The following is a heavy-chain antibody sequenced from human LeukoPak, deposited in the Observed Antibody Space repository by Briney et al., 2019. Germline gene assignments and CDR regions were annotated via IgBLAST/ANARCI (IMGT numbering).Heavy chain of an antibody. CDR1: GFTFSSYA. Sequence: GGSLRLSCAASGFTFSSYAMSWVRQAPGKGLEWVSAISGSGDTTYYADSVKGRFTISRDNSKNTLYLQTNSLRAEDMAVYYCAPVAVAASLDLYFEYWGQGTLVTVSS. V-gene: IGHV3-23*01. CDR3: APVAVAASLDLYFEY. D-gene: IGHD6-19*01. CDR2: ISGSGDTT. J-gene: IGHJ4*02.